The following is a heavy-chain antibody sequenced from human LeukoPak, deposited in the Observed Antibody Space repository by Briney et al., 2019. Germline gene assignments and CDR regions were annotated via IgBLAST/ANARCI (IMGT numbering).Heavy chain of an antibody. D-gene: IGHD3-10*01. CDR2: INPNSGGT. J-gene: IGHJ5*02. CDR3: ARGNPKLLWFGEGRNWFDP. CDR1: GYTFTDYY. V-gene: IGHV1-2*02. Sequence: GASVKVSCKASGYTFTDYYMHWVRQAPGQGLEWVGWINPNSGGTNYAQKFQGRVTMTRDTSISTAYMELSRLRSDDTAVYYCARGNPKLLWFGEGRNWFDPWGQGTLVTVSS.